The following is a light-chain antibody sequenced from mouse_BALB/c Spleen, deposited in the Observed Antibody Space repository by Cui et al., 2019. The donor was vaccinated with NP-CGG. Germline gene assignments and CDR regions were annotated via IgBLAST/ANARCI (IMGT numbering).Light chain of an antibody. CDR1: TGAVTTSNY. J-gene: IGLJ1*01. Sequence: QAVVTPESALTTSPGETVTFTCRSSTGAVTTSNYANWVQEKPDHLFTGLIGGTNNRAPGVPARFSGSLIGDKAARTITGAQTEDEAIYFCALWYSNHWVFGGGTKLTVL. V-gene: IGLV1*01. CDR3: ALWYSNHWV. CDR2: GTN.